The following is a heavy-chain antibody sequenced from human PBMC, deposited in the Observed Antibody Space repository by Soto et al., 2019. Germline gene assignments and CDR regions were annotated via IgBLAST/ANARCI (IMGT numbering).Heavy chain of an antibody. V-gene: IGHV3-21*01. CDR1: GFTFSSHS. CDR2: ISSNSSSI. Sequence: EVQLVESGGGLVKPGGSLRLSCAASGFTFSSHSMNWVRQAPGKGLEWVSSISSNSSSIYYADSVKGRFTISRDNAKNSLYLQMNSLRAEDTAVYYCARVWEQWVLEIDFWGQGALVTISS. D-gene: IGHD1-26*01. CDR3: ARVWEQWVLEIDF. J-gene: IGHJ4*02.